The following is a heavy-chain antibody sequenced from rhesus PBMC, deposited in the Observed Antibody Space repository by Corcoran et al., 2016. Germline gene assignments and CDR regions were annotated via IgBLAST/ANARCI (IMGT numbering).Heavy chain of an antibody. V-gene: IGHV4S10*01. D-gene: IGHD3-28*01. Sequence: QVQLQESGPGVVKPSETLSLTCAVSGGSISDSYRWSWIRQPPGTGLEWIGYIYGSSTSTNYNPSLTSRVTISKDTSTNQFSLKLSSVTAADTAVYYCASSPGYYWYFDLWGPGTPITISS. CDR1: GGSISDSYR. CDR3: ASSPGYYWYFDL. J-gene: IGHJ2*01. CDR2: IYGSSTST.